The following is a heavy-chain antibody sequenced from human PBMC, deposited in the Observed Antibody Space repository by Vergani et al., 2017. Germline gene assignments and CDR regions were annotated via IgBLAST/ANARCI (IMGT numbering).Heavy chain of an antibody. CDR1: GFTFSTYA. CDR2: SYYDVSKK. J-gene: IGHJ6*03. D-gene: IGHD6-13*01. CDR3: ARGDSSSWYGFSYYHYYMDV. V-gene: IGHV3-33*01. Sequence: QVQLVESGGGVVQPGRSLRLSCTSSGFTFSTYAMHWVRQAPGKGLEWVAISYYDVSKKYYADSVKGRFTISRDNSRNTLALLMSSLRAEDTAVYYCARGDSSSWYGFSYYHYYMDVWGKGTTVTVSS.